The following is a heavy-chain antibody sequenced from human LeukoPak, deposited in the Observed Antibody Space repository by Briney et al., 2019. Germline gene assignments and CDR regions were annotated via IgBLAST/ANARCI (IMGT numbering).Heavy chain of an antibody. CDR2: IYYSGST. CDR3: ARHPYSSSWYGFYYFDY. Sequence: SETLSLTCTVSGGSISSSSYYWGWIRQPPGKGLEWIGSIYYSGSTYYNPSLKSRVTISVDTSKNQFSLKLSSVTAADTAVYYCARHPYSSSWYGFYYFDYWGQGTLVTVSS. J-gene: IGHJ4*02. D-gene: IGHD6-13*01. V-gene: IGHV4-39*01. CDR1: GGSISSSSYY.